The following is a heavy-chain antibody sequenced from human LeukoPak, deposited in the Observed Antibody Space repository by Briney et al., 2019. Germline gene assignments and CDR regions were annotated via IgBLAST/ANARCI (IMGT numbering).Heavy chain of an antibody. J-gene: IGHJ5*02. CDR2: IKQDGSEK. CDR1: GFTFSSYW. Sequence: PAGSLRLSCAASGFTFSSYWMNWVRQAPGKGLEWMANIKQDGSEKKNVYSVKGRFTISRDNAKNSLYLQMTSLRAEDTAMYYCMTASRSSSWPPPTWGQGTLVTASS. V-gene: IGHV3-7*01. CDR3: MTASRSSSWPPPT. D-gene: IGHD6-13*01.